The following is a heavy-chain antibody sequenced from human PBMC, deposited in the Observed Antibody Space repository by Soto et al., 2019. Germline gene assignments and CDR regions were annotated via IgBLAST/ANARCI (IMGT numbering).Heavy chain of an antibody. CDR3: XKDLWAGSSWYATYDAFDI. D-gene: IGHD6-13*01. CDR1: GFTFSSYG. V-gene: IGHV3-30*03. CDR2: ISYDGSNK. J-gene: IGHJ3*02. Sequence: QVQLVESGGGVVQPGRSLRLSCAASGFTFSSYGMHWVRQAPGKGLEWVAVISYDGSNKYYADSVKGRFTISRDNSKNTXXXXXXXXXXXXXXVYXXXKDLWAGSSWYATYDAFDIWGQGTMVTVSS.